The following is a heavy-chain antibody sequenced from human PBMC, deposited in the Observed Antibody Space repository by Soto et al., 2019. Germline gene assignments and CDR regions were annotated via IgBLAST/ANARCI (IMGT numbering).Heavy chain of an antibody. J-gene: IGHJ4*02. D-gene: IGHD3-22*01. Sequence: QVQLVESGGGVVQPGRSLRLSCAASGFTFSSYAMHWVRQAPGKGLEWVAVISYDGSNKYYADSVKGRFTISRDNSKNTLYLQMNSLRAEDTAVYYCARPTYYYDSSGYYPPSYFDYWGQGTLVTISS. V-gene: IGHV3-30-3*01. CDR3: ARPTYYYDSSGYYPPSYFDY. CDR2: ISYDGSNK. CDR1: GFTFSSYA.